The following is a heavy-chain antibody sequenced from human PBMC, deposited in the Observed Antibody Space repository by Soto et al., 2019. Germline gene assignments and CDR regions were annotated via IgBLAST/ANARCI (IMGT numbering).Heavy chain of an antibody. D-gene: IGHD6-13*01. CDR2: ISYDGSNK. CDR1: GFTFSSYA. CDR3: ARDLVMGSSSWLYYYYYGMDV. J-gene: IGHJ6*02. Sequence: PGGSLSLSCAASGFTFSSYAMHWVRQAPGKGLGWVAVISYDGSNKYYADSVKGRFTISRDNSKNTLYLQMNSLRAEDTAVYYCARDLVMGSSSWLYYYYYGMDVWGQGTTVTVSS. V-gene: IGHV3-30-3*01.